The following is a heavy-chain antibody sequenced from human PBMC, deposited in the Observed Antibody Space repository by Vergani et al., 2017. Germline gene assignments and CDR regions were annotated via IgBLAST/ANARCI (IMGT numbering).Heavy chain of an antibody. D-gene: IGHD5-24*01. CDR3: ARHLDGYSYPDL. CDR2: IYPGDSDT. V-gene: IGHV5-51*01. J-gene: IGHJ2*01. Sequence: EVPLVQSGAEVKTPGESMTISCKGSGYSFTNYWIGWVRQMPGKGLEWMGIIYPGDSDTRYSPSFQGQVTISADKSISTAYLQWSSLMASDTAVYYCARHLDGYSYPDLWGRGTLVTVSS. CDR1: GYSFTNYW.